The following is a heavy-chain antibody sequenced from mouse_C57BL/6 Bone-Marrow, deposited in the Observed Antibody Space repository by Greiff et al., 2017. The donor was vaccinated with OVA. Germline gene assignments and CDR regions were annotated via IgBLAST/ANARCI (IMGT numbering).Heavy chain of an antibody. J-gene: IGHJ3*01. V-gene: IGHV1-69*01. CDR2: IDPSDSYT. D-gene: IGHD1-1*01. Sequence: QVHVKQPGAELVMPGASVKLSCKASGYTFTSYWMHWVKQRPGQGLEWIGEIDPSDSYTNYNQKFKGKSTLTVDKSSSTAYMQLSSLTSEDSAVYYCAFYYYGSSYWFAYWGQGTLVTGSA. CDR1: GYTFTSYW. CDR3: AFYYYGSSYWFAY.